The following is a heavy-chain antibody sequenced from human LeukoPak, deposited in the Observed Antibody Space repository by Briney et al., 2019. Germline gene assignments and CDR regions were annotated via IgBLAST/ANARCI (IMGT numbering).Heavy chain of an antibody. CDR1: GGAISSSSYY. D-gene: IGHD5-24*01. CDR3: ARWYWMATTWFDP. Sequence: SETLSLTCTVSGGAISSSSYYWGWIRQPPGKGLEWIGSIYYSGSTYYNPSLKSRITISVDTSKNLFSLKLSSVTAADTAVYYCARWYWMATTWFDPWGQGTLVTVSS. V-gene: IGHV4-39*01. CDR2: IYYSGST. J-gene: IGHJ5*02.